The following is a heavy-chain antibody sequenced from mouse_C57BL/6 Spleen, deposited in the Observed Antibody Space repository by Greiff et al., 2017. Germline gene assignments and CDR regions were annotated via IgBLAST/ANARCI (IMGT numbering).Heavy chain of an antibody. CDR2: IWSGGST. D-gene: IGHD2-3*01. V-gene: IGHV2-2*01. CDR1: GFSLTSYG. CDR3: ARPSLYAYYFDY. Sequence: QVQLKESGPGLVQPSQSLSITCTVSGFSLTSYGVHWVRQSPGKGLEWLGVIWSGGSTDYNAAFISRLSISKDNSKSQVFFKMNSLQADDTAIYYCARPSLYAYYFDYWGQGTTLTVSS. J-gene: IGHJ2*01.